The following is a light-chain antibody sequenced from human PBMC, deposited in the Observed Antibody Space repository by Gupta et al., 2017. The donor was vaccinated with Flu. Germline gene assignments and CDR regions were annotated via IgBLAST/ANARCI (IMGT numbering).Light chain of an antibody. CDR3: CSYTGRTPVV. V-gene: IGLV2-23*01. J-gene: IGLJ2*01. CDR2: ECS. CDR1: AMGTCNL. Sequence: AMGTCNLISWYCQYPAKAPNLLIDECSDRNSGLSSRFSGSESGNTDSLTISGIQAQDEDTDYCCSYTGRTPVVFGGGTTVTVL.